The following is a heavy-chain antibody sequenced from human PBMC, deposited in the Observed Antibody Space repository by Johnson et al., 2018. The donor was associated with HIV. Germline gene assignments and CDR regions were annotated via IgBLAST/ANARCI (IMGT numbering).Heavy chain of an antibody. Sequence: QVQLVESGGGVVQPGGSLRLSCGASGFSVSNNYMNWVRQAPGKGLEWVSYISSSGSTIYYADSVKGRFTISRDNAKNSLYLQMNSLRAEDTALYYCAKDLFRWELLPRAFDIWGQGTMVTVSS. CDR2: ISSSGSTI. D-gene: IGHD1-26*01. CDR1: GFSVSNNY. CDR3: AKDLFRWELLPRAFDI. V-gene: IGHV3-11*01. J-gene: IGHJ3*02.